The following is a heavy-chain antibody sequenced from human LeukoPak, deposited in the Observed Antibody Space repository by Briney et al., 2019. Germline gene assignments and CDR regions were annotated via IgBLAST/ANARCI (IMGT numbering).Heavy chain of an antibody. V-gene: IGHV1-18*01. D-gene: IGHD3-22*01. Sequence: GASVKVSCKASGYTFTSYGISWVRQAPGQGLEWMGWISAYNGNTNYAQKLQGRVTMTTDTSTNTAYMELRSLRSDDTAVYYCARDTPNYDSSGYSPYYYYYYGMDVWGQGTTVTVSS. CDR2: ISAYNGNT. J-gene: IGHJ6*02. CDR3: ARDTPNYDSSGYSPYYYYYYGMDV. CDR1: GYTFTSYG.